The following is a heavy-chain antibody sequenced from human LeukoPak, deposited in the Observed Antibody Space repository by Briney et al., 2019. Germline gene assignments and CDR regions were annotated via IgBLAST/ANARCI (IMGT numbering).Heavy chain of an antibody. V-gene: IGHV3-48*01. J-gene: IGHJ3*02. CDR2: ISSSSSTI. CDR1: GFTFSSYS. D-gene: IGHD2-2*03. Sequence: PGGSLRLSCAASGFTFSSYSMNWVRQAPGKGLEWVSYISSSSSTIYYADSVKGRFTISRDNAKNSLYLQMNSLRPEDTAVYYCARVDDLDAFDIWGQGTMVTVSS. CDR3: ARVDDLDAFDI.